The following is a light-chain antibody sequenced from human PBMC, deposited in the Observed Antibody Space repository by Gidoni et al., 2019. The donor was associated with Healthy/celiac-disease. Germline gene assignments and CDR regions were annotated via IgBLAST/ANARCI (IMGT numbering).Light chain of an antibody. J-gene: IGKJ1*01. Sequence: DVVMTQSPLSLPVTLGQPASISCRSSQSLVHSDGKTYLNWFQQRPGQSTRRLIYKVSNRDSGVPDRFSGSGSGTDFTLKISRVEAEDVGVYYCMQGKHWPPTFGQGTKVEIK. CDR2: KVS. CDR1: QSLVHSDGKTY. CDR3: MQGKHWPPT. V-gene: IGKV2-30*02.